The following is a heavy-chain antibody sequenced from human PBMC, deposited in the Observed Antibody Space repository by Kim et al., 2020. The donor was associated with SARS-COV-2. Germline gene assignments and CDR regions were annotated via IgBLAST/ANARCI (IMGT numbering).Heavy chain of an antibody. D-gene: IGHD2-21*02. J-gene: IGHJ6*03. Sequence: GGSLRLSCAASGFTFSDYYMNWIRQAPGKGLEWVSYISSRSDSIYYADSVKGRFTISRDNANNSLFLQITSLRAEDTAVYYCARVLVTARYYYYYMDVWGRGTTVTVSS. CDR3: ARVLVTARYYYYYMDV. CDR1: GFTFSDYY. CDR2: ISSRSDSI. V-gene: IGHV3-11*01.